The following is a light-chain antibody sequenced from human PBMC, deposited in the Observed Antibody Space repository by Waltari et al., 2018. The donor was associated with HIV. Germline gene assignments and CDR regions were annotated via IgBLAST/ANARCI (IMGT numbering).Light chain of an antibody. V-gene: IGLV2-23*02. CDR1: SSDVGSYNL. J-gene: IGLJ1*01. CDR3: CSSAGSSTYV. Sequence: QSALTQPAYVSGSPGQSITISCTGTSSDVGSYNLVSWYQQPPGKAPNLMIYEVSKRPSGVSNPFPGSKSGNTASLTISGLQAEDEADYYCCSSAGSSTYVFGTGTKVTVL. CDR2: EVS.